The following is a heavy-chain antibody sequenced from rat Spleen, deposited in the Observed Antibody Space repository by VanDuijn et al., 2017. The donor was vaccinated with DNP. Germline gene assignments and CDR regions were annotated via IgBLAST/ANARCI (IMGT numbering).Heavy chain of an antibody. D-gene: IGHD1-5*01. CDR2: ISSDGIST. Sequence: EVELVESGGGLVQPGRSMKLSCAASGFIFSNYDMAWVRQAPKKGREWVATISSDGISTYYRDIVKCRFTISRDNAKSTLYLQMDSLRDRDTATYDCSTGKIGSTWFSYWCQGSQGSVS. CDR3: STGKIGSTWFSY. V-gene: IGHV5-7*01. CDR1: GFIFSNYD. J-gene: IGHJ3*01.